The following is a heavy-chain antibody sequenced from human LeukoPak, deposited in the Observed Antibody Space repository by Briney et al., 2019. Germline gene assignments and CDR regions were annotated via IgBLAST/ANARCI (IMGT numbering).Heavy chain of an antibody. J-gene: IGHJ4*02. CDR2: IRHDGSAR. D-gene: IGHD6-19*01. CDR3: ARDNSGFDY. Sequence: PAGSLRLSCAASGFTFNSYWMTWVRQAPGKGLEWVANIRHDGSARYYADSVKGRFTISRDDAKNSLFLQMNSLRADDTALYYCARDNSGFDYWGQGTLVTVSS. V-gene: IGHV3-7*01. CDR1: GFTFNSYW.